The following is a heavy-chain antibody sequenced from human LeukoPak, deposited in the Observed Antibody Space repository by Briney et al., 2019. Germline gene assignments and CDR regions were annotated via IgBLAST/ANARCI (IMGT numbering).Heavy chain of an antibody. D-gene: IGHD1-1*01. CDR3: ARAHTTGTTTLIMHYYYYYMDV. J-gene: IGHJ6*03. CDR1: GYTFTSYD. CDR2: MNPNSGNT. Sequence: ASVKVSCKASGYTFTSYDINWVRQATGQGLEWMGWMNPNSGNTGYAQKFQGRVTMTRNTSISTAYMELSSLRSEDTAVYYCARAHTTGTTTLIMHYYYYYMDVWGKGTTVTISS. V-gene: IGHV1-8*01.